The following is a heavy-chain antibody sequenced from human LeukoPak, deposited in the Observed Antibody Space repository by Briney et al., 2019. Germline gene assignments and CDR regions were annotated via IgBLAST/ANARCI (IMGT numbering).Heavy chain of an antibody. CDR1: GYTFTGYY. Sequence: GASVKVSCKASGYTFTGYYMHWVRQAPGQGLEWMGWINPNSGGTNYAQKFQGRVTRTRDTSISTAYMELSRLRADDTAVYYCARDSVGSWWERSNAFDIWGQGTMVTVSS. D-gene: IGHD2-15*01. CDR3: ARDSVGSWWERSNAFDI. CDR2: INPNSGGT. V-gene: IGHV1-2*02. J-gene: IGHJ3*02.